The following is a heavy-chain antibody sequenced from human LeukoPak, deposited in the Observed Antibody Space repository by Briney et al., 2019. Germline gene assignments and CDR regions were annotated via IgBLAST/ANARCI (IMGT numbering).Heavy chain of an antibody. CDR2: IYSGGST. CDR1: GFSFSSNY. Sequence: GGSLRLSCAASGFSFSSNYMSWVRQAPGKGLEWVSLIYSGGSTYYADSVKGRFTISRDNAKNSLYLQMNSLRAEDTALYYCARVVATMDYYYYMDAWGKGTTVTVSS. CDR3: ARVVATMDYYYYMDA. D-gene: IGHD5-12*01. V-gene: IGHV3-53*01. J-gene: IGHJ6*03.